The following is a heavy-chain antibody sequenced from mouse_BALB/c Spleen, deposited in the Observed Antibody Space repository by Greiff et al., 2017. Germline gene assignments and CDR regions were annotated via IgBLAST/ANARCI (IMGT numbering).Heavy chain of an antibody. CDR1: GYTFTSYW. CDR2: IYPSDSYT. Sequence: QVQLQQPGAELVRPGASVKLSCKASGYTFTSYWINWVKQRPGQGLEWIGNIYPSDSYTNYNQKFKDKATLTVDKSSSTAYMQLSSPTSEDSAVYYCKKLDYWGQGTTRTVSS. V-gene: IGHV1-69*02. CDR3: KKLDY. D-gene: IGHD4-1*01. J-gene: IGHJ2*01.